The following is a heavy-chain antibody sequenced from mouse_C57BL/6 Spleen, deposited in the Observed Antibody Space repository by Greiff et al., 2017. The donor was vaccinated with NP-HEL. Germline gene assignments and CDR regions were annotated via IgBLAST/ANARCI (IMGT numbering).Heavy chain of an antibody. V-gene: IGHV1-78*01. Sequence: VQLQQSDAELVKPGASVKISCKASGYTFTDYTIHWMKQRPEQGLEWIGYIYPRDGSTKYNEKFKGKATLTADKSSSTAYMQLNSLTSEDSAVYVCAREESPDDDDRSGAMDYWGQGTSVTVSS. CDR1: GYTFTDYT. D-gene: IGHD2-3*01. CDR2: IYPRDGST. J-gene: IGHJ4*01. CDR3: AREESPDDDDRSGAMDY.